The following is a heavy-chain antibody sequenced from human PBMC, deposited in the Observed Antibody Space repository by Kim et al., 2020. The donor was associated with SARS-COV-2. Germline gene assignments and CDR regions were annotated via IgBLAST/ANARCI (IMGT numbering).Heavy chain of an antibody. CDR2: IVGGSGNT. Sequence: SVKVSCKSSGFTVTSSVVQWVRQARGQRLEWIGWIVGGSGNTNYAQKFQERVTITRDMSTSTAYMELSSLRSEDTAVYYCAADYWTKGRGVPPNPHYYY. CDR3: AADYWTKGRGVPPNPHYYY. V-gene: IGHV1-58*01. J-gene: IGHJ6*01. CDR1: GFTVTSSV. D-gene: IGHD1-1*01.